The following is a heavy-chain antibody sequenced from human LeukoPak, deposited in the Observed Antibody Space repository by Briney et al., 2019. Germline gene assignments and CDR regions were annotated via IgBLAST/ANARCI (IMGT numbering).Heavy chain of an antibody. Sequence: SVKVSCKASGGTFSSYAISWVRQAPGQGLEWMGGIIPIFGTANYAQKFQGRVTITADESTSTAYMELSSLRSEDTAVYYCARDGDGPMPTISWFDPWGQGTLVTVSS. V-gene: IGHV1-69*01. D-gene: IGHD5-24*01. CDR3: ARDGDGPMPTISWFDP. CDR2: IIPIFGTA. J-gene: IGHJ5*02. CDR1: GGTFSSYA.